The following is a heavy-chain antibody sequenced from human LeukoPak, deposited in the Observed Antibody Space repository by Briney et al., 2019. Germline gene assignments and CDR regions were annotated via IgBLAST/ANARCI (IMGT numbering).Heavy chain of an antibody. CDR3: AKLVLDRGYFDY. D-gene: IGHD1-14*01. J-gene: IGHJ4*02. V-gene: IGHV3-23*01. CDR2: ISGSAGST. Sequence: GGSLRLSCAASGFIFSSYAMSWVRQAPGKGLEWVSAISGSAGSTYYADSVKGRFTISRDNSKNTLYLQMNSLRAEDTAVYYCAKLVLDRGYFDYWGQGTLVTVSS. CDR1: GFIFSSYA.